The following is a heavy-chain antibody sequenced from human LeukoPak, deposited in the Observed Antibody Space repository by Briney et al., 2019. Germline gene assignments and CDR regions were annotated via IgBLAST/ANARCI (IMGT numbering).Heavy chain of an antibody. CDR1: GGSFSGYY. CDR2: INHSGNT. V-gene: IGHV4-34*01. J-gene: IGHJ4*02. CDR3: ARGGGYCSGGSCPGGY. Sequence: PSETLSLTCAVFGGSFSGYYWSWIRQPPGKGLEGIGEINHSGNTNYNPSLKSRLTISVDTSKNQFSLHLSSVTAADTAVYYCARGGGYCSGGSCPGGYWGQGTLVTVSS. D-gene: IGHD2-15*01.